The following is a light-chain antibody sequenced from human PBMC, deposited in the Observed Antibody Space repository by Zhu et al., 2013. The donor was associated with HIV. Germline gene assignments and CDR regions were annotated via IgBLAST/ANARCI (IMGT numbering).Light chain of an antibody. CDR3: SSYTTRSALYV. CDR1: SSDVGDYNF. V-gene: IGLV2-14*01. Sequence: QSALTQPASVSGSPGQSITISCTGTSSDVGDYNFVFWYQQLPGEAPKLIIYEVSKRPSGVSNRFSGSKSGNTASLTIAGLQAEDEADYYCSSYTTRSALYVFGTGTKVTVL. CDR2: EVS. J-gene: IGLJ1*01.